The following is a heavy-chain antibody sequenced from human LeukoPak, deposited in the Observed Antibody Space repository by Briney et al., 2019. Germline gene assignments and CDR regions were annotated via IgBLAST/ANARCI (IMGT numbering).Heavy chain of an antibody. J-gene: IGHJ5*02. CDR3: ARERFNSVYSTYNWFDP. D-gene: IGHD4-11*01. CDR2: INHSGST. CDR1: GGSFSGYY. V-gene: IGHV4-34*01. Sequence: SETLSLTCAVYGGSFSGYYWSWVRQPPGKGLEWIGEINHSGSTNYNPSLKSRVIISVDTSKNQFSLKLSSVTAADTAVYYCARERFNSVYSTYNWFDPWGQGTLVTVSS.